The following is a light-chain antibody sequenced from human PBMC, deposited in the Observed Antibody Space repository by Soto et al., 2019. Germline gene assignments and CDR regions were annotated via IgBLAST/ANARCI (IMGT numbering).Light chain of an antibody. J-gene: IGKJ1*01. CDR1: QSVDSN. CDR2: GAS. CDR3: QQYNNWPPWT. V-gene: IGKV3D-15*01. Sequence: IVMTQSPATLSVSPLDGATLSCSASQSVDSNLAWYQQKPGQTPRLLICGASTRPTGIPARFSGSGSGTEFTLTIISLQSEDSAVYYCQQYNNWPPWTCGQGTKVDIK.